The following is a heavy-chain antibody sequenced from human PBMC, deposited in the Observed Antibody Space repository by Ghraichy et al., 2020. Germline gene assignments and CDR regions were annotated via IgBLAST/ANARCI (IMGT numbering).Heavy chain of an antibody. V-gene: IGHV4-34*01. Sequence: SETLSLTCAVYGGSFSGYYWSWIRQPPGKGLEWIGEINHSGSTNYNPSLKSRVTISVDTSKNQFSLKLSSVTAADTAVYYCARGRGGTGSSYPFDYWGQGTLVTVSS. J-gene: IGHJ4*02. D-gene: IGHD6-6*01. CDR2: INHSGST. CDR3: ARGRGGTGSSYPFDY. CDR1: GGSFSGYY.